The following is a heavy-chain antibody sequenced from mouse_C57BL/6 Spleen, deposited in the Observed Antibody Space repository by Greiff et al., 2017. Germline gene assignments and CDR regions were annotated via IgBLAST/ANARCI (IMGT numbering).Heavy chain of an antibody. CDR2: INPSSGYT. V-gene: IGHV1-4*01. Sequence: QVQLQQSGAELARPGASVKMSCKASGYTFTSYSMHWVKQRPGQGLEWIGYINPSSGYTKYNQKFKDKATMTADKSSSTAYMQLSSLTSEDSAVDYCARDYYGSSYWYFYVWGTGTTVTVSS. D-gene: IGHD1-1*01. J-gene: IGHJ1*03. CDR3: ARDYYGSSYWYFYV. CDR1: GYTFTSYS.